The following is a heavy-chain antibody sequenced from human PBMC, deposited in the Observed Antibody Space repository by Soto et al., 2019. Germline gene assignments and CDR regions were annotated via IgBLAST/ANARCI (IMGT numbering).Heavy chain of an antibody. Sequence: SETLSLTCTVSGGSIISSNHYWAWIRQPPGEGLEWIGSMYHSGNTYYNPSLNSRVTISVDTSKNQFSLKLSSLTAADTARYFCASRYFDSWTSHYTRVFYVDFWGQGALVTV. CDR1: GGSIISSNHY. J-gene: IGHJ4*02. CDR2: MYHSGNT. CDR3: ASRYFDSWTSHYTRVFYVDF. V-gene: IGHV4-39*01. D-gene: IGHD3-9*01.